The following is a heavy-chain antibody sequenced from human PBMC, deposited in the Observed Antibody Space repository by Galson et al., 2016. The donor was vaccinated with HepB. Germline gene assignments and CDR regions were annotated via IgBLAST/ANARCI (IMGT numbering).Heavy chain of an antibody. V-gene: IGHV3-21*01. CDR1: GFTFRNYH. D-gene: IGHD3-10*01. Sequence: SLRLSCAGSGFTFRNYHMNWVRQTPGKGLEWVSSISSGSAYKYYADSVKGRFSIFRDNAKNSLHLQMNSLRVVDTAVYYCARPRDNYGHAIDIWGQGTMVTVSS. J-gene: IGHJ3*02. CDR2: ISSGSAYK. CDR3: ARPRDNYGHAIDI.